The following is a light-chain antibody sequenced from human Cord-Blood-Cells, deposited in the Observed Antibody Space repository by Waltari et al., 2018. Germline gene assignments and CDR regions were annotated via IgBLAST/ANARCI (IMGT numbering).Light chain of an antibody. J-gene: IGLJ3*02. Sequence: QSALTQPASVSGSPGQSITISCTGTSSDVGGYNYVSWYKQHPGKAPKHMIYDVSKRPSGVSDRVSGCKSGHTATLTISGLQAEDEAYYYCSSSTSSSTWVFGGGTKLTVL. CDR3: SSSTSSSTWV. CDR1: SSDVGGYNY. V-gene: IGLV2-14*01. CDR2: DVS.